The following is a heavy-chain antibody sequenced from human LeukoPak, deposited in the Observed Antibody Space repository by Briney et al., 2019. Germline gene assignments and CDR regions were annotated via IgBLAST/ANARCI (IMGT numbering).Heavy chain of an antibody. J-gene: IGHJ4*02. V-gene: IGHV3-11*04. CDR1: GFTFSDYY. CDR2: ISSSGSTI. CDR3: ARVDSSAYRLLDY. D-gene: IGHD3-22*01. Sequence: GGSLRLSCAASGFTFSDYYMSWIRQAPGKGLEWVSYISSSGSTIYYADSVKGRFTISRDNAKNSLYLQMNSLRAEDTAVYYCARVDSSAYRLLDYWGQGTLVTVSS.